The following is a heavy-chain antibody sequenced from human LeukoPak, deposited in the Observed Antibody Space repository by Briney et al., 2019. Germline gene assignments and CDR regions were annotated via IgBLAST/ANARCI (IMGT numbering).Heavy chain of an antibody. V-gene: IGHV3-30*18. D-gene: IGHD5-12*01. J-gene: IGHJ4*02. Sequence: GRSLRLSCAASGFTFSNYGMHWVRQAPGKGLEWVAVISYDGSNKYYTDSVKGRFTISRDNSKNTLYLQMNSLRAEDTAVYHCAKDRTAGYDGLVDYWGQGTLVTVSS. CDR1: GFTFSNYG. CDR2: ISYDGSNK. CDR3: AKDRTAGYDGLVDY.